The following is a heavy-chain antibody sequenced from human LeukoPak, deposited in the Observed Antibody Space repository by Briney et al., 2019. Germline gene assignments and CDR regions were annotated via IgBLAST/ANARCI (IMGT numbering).Heavy chain of an antibody. V-gene: IGHV3-7*01. D-gene: IGHD2-15*01. CDR3: ARAVADDFDY. Sequence: PGGSLRLSCVAAGFSFSDSWMTWVRQAPGKGLEWVANIDQDGGQIHYVDSVKRRFTISRDNARNSLYLQMNSLRAEDTAVYYCARAVADDFDYWGQGTLVTVSS. J-gene: IGHJ4*02. CDR2: IDQDGGQI. CDR1: GFSFSDSW.